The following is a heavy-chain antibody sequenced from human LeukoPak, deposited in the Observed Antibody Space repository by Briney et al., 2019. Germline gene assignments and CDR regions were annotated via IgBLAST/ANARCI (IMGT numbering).Heavy chain of an antibody. CDR2: MNPKSGDT. CDR3: ARDLYGSGSSGFDP. CDR1: GYTLTSHD. Sequence: ASVKVSCKASGYTLTSHDINWVRQAAGQGLEWMGWMNPKSGDTGYAQKFQDRVAMTRDTSINTVYMELSSLTSEDTVVYYCARDLYGSGSSGFDPWGQGILVTVSS. J-gene: IGHJ5*02. V-gene: IGHV1-8*01. D-gene: IGHD3-10*01.